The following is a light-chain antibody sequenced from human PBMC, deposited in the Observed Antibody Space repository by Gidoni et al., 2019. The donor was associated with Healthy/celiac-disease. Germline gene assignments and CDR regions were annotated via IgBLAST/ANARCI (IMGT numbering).Light chain of an antibody. CDR1: PDISNY. V-gene: IGKV1-33*01. CDR3: QQYDNLPLT. J-gene: IGKJ4*01. Sequence: DIQMTQSPSSLSASVGDSVTITCQASPDISNYLNWYQQKPGKAPKLLIYDASNLETEVPSRFSGSGSGTDFTFTISSLQPEDIATYYCQQYDNLPLTFGGGTKVEIK. CDR2: DAS.